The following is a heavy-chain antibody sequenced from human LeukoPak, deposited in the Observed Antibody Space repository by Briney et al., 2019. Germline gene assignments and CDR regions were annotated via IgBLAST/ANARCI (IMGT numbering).Heavy chain of an antibody. V-gene: IGHV1-2*02. CDR1: GYTFTGYY. Sequence: ASVKVSCKASGYTFTGYYMHWVRQAPGQGLEWMGWMNPNSGSTLSAQKFQGRVTMTRDTSISTAYMELSRLRSDDTAVYYCAREWFGEFEYWGQGTLVTVSS. J-gene: IGHJ4*02. D-gene: IGHD3-10*01. CDR2: MNPNSGST. CDR3: AREWFGEFEY.